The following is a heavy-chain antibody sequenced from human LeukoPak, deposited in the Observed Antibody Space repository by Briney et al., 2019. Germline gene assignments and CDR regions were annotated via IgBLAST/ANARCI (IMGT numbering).Heavy chain of an antibody. J-gene: IGHJ6*03. CDR1: GYSISSGYY. Sequence: PSETLSLTCTVSGYSISSGYYWSWIRQPPGKGLAWIGEINHSGSTNYNPSLKSRVTISVDTSKNQFSLKLSSVTAADTAVYYCARSITMRKPNYYYYMDVWGKGTTVTVSS. V-gene: IGHV4-38-2*02. CDR3: ARSITMRKPNYYYYMDV. CDR2: INHSGST. D-gene: IGHD3-22*01.